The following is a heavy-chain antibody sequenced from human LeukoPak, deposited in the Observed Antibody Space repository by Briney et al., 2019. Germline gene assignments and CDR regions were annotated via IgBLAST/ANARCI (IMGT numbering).Heavy chain of an antibody. CDR2: INDSGSV. Sequence: SETLSLTCAVYSGSFSGYYWSWIRQPPGKGLEWIGEINDSGSVNCNPSLKNRVTLSVDTSKNQFSLRLSSVAAAGTAVYYCARRLVDSGASQVSDDWGQGTLVTVSS. CDR1: SGSFSGYY. J-gene: IGHJ4*02. D-gene: IGHD2-15*01. CDR3: ARRLVDSGASQVSDD. V-gene: IGHV4-34*01.